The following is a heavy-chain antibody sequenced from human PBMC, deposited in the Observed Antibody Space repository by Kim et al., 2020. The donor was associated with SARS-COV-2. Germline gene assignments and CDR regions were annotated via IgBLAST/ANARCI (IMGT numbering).Heavy chain of an antibody. CDR2: IWYDGSNK. Sequence: GGSLRLSCAASGFTFSSYGMHWVRQAPGKGLEWVAVIWYDGSNKYYADSVKGRFTISRDNSKNTLYLQMNSLRAEDTAVYYCARDGAEGYFDWLFTGLRYYYGMDVWGQGTTVTVSS. J-gene: IGHJ6*02. CDR3: ARDGAEGYFDWLFTGLRYYYGMDV. V-gene: IGHV3-33*01. CDR1: GFTFSSYG. D-gene: IGHD3-9*01.